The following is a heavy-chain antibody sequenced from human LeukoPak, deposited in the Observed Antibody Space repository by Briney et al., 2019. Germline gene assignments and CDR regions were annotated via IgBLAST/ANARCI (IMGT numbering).Heavy chain of an antibody. J-gene: IGHJ4*02. V-gene: IGHV3-7*05. CDR3: ARDMSFSTSDWYGALDN. CDR2: IKQDGSEI. D-gene: IGHD6-19*01. Sequence: PGGSLRLSCAASGFIFDNFWMSWVRQAPGKGLEWVANIKQDGSEIYYVDSVKGLFTISRDNAKKLLYLQMNSLRAEDTALYYCARDMSFSTSDWYGALDNWGQGTLVTVSS. CDR1: GFIFDNFW.